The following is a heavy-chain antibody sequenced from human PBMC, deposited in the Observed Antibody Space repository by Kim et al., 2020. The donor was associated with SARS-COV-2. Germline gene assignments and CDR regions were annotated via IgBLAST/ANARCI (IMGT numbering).Heavy chain of an antibody. Sequence: GGSLRLSCAASGFTFSNAWMSWIRQAPGKGLEWVGRIKSKTDGGTTDYAAPVKGRFTISRDDSKNTLYLQMNSLKTEDTAVYYCTTDGPIPPTQMYYGDYSVDYWGQGTLVTVSS. V-gene: IGHV3-15*01. D-gene: IGHD4-17*01. J-gene: IGHJ4*02. CDR3: TTDGPIPPTQMYYGDYSVDY. CDR1: GFTFSNAW. CDR2: IKSKTDGGTT.